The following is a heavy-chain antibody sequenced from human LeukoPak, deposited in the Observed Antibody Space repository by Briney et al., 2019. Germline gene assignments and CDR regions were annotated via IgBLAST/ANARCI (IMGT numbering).Heavy chain of an antibody. D-gene: IGHD3-22*01. CDR2: IYPGDSDT. J-gene: IGHJ3*02. Sequence: GESLKISCKGSGYSFTSYWIGWVRQMPGKGLEWLGIIYPGDSDTRYSPSFQGQVTISADKSISTAYLQWSSLKASDTAMYYCARQLARITMIVGHDGSAFDIWGQGTMVTVSS. CDR1: GYSFTSYW. CDR3: ARQLARITMIVGHDGSAFDI. V-gene: IGHV5-51*01.